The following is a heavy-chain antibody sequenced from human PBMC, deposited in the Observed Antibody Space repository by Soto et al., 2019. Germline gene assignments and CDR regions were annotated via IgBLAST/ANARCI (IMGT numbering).Heavy chain of an antibody. D-gene: IGHD5-12*01. CDR1: GGSISSSSYY. CDR2: IYYSGST. CDR3: ARLEEGYDSTDAFDI. Sequence: QLQLQESGPGLVKPSETLSLTCTVSGGSISSSSYYWGWIRQPPGKGLEWIGSIYYSGSTYYNPSLKSRVTISVDTSKNQFSLKLSSATAAETAVYYCARLEEGYDSTDAFDIWGQGTMVTVSS. J-gene: IGHJ3*02. V-gene: IGHV4-39*01.